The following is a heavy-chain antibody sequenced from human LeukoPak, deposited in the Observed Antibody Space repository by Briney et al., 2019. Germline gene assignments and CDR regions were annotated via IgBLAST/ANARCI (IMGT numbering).Heavy chain of an antibody. D-gene: IGHD2-8*01. CDR1: GYTFTALY. V-gene: IGHV1-2*02. CDR2: INPNRGGT. J-gene: IGHJ4*02. CDR3: ARYGDCSNGICYFDH. Sequence: ASVTVSCKPSGYTFTALYIHWVRQAPGQGLAGMGWINPNRGGTHYEQKFPGRVTMTRDTCISTAYMELSRLRSDDTAIYYCARYGDCSNGICYFDHWGQGTLVTVSS.